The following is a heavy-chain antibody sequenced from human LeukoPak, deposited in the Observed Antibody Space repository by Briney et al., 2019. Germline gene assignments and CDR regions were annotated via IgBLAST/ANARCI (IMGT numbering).Heavy chain of an antibody. CDR2: ISAYNGNT. CDR1: GYTFTSYG. V-gene: IGHV1-18*01. Sequence: ASVKVSCKASGYTFTSYGISWVRQAPGQGLEWMGWISAYNGNTNYAQKLQGRVTMTTDTSTSTAYMELRSLRSDDTAVYYCARFQDDSSGCSLRDAFDIWGQGTMVTVSS. CDR3: ARFQDDSSGCSLRDAFDI. D-gene: IGHD3-22*01. J-gene: IGHJ3*02.